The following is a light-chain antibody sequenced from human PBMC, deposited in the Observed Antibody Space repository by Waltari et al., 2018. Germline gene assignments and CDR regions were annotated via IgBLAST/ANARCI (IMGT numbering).Light chain of an antibody. J-gene: IGKJ3*01. CDR2: DAS. Sequence: EIVMTQSPATLSVSPWERATLSCRASHGVSSHLTWYQQTPCQATKSLIYDASTRATGTSARFSGSVYGKEFTLNISSLQSEDFAGYYGTQYNNWPPFQFGPGPTVDI. CDR1: HGVSSH. V-gene: IGKV3D-15*01. CDR3: TQYNNWPPFQ.